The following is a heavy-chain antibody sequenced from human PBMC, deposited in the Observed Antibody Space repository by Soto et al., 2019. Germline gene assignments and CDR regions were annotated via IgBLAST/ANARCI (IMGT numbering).Heavy chain of an antibody. D-gene: IGHD2-2*01. CDR2: ISVYNGNT. V-gene: IGHV1-18*01. Sequence: APVKVSCKASGYTISRSGISWARQAPGQGLEWMAWISVYNGNTKYAQKAQGRVIMTTDTSTSTAYMELRSLRSDDTAMYYCARDAAVLPAVPALNYYYGMDVWGQGTTVTVSS. J-gene: IGHJ6*02. CDR1: GYTISRSG. CDR3: ARDAAVLPAVPALNYYYGMDV.